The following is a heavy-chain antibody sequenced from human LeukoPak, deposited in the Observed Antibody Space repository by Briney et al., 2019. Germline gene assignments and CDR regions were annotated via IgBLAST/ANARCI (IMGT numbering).Heavy chain of an antibody. CDR3: ASDSYSPEYFQH. CDR1: GFTFSSYG. V-gene: IGHV3-66*01. J-gene: IGHJ1*01. D-gene: IGHD2-15*01. CDR2: IYSGGST. Sequence: GGSLRLSCAASGFTFSSYGMSWIRQPPGKGLEWVSVIYSGGSTFYADSVKGRFTISRDNSKNTLYLQMNSLRAEDTAVYYCASDSYSPEYFQHWGQGTLVTVSS.